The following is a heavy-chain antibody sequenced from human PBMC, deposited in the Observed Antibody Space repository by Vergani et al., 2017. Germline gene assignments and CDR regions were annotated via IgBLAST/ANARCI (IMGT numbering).Heavy chain of an antibody. CDR3: ARGRRGSTSRRKNWFDP. D-gene: IGHD2-2*01. Sequence: QVQLVQSGAEVKKPGSSVKVSCKASGGTFSSYAISWVRQPPGQGLEWMGGIIPIFGTANYAQKFQGRVTITADESTSTAYMGLSSLRSEDTAVYYCARGRRGSTSRRKNWFDPGGQGTLVTVSS. J-gene: IGHJ5*02. V-gene: IGHV1-69*01. CDR2: IIPIFGTA. CDR1: GGTFSSYA.